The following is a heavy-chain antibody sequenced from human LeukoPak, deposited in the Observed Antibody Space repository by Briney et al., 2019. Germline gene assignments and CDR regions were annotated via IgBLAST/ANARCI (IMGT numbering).Heavy chain of an antibody. Sequence: SETLSLTCTVSGGSISNSGYYWGWIRQPPGKGLEWIGSIYYSGSTYYSPSLKNRVTISVDTSRNQFSLKLTSVTAADTAVYYCARGGSRLTTAGDLDYWGQGALVTVSS. CDR2: IYYSGST. V-gene: IGHV4-39*01. J-gene: IGHJ4*02. D-gene: IGHD3-16*01. CDR1: GGSISNSGYY. CDR3: ARGGSRLTTAGDLDY.